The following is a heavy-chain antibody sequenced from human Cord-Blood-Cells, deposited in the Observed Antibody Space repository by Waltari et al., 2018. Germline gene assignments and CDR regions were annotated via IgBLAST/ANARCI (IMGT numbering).Heavy chain of an antibody. CDR3: ARLSRDFCSGYPDY. V-gene: IGHV4-39*01. D-gene: IGHD3-3*01. J-gene: IGHJ4*02. CDR2: IYYSGST. Sequence: QLQLQESGPGLVKPSETLSLTCTVSGGSISSSSYYWGWIRQPPGKGLEWIGSIYYSGSTYYNPSLKSRVTISVDTSKNQFSLKLSSVTAADTAVYYCARLSRDFCSGYPDYWGQGTLVTVSS. CDR1: GGSISSSSYY.